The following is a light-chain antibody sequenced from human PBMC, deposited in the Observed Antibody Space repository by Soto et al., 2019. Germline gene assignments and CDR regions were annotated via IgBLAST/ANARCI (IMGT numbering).Light chain of an antibody. CDR3: QQYNSYEALSA. J-gene: IGKJ4*01. Sequence: DIQMTQSPSTLSASVGDRVTITCRASQSISSWLAWYQQKPGKAPKLLIYKASSLESGVPSRFSGSGSGTEFTLTISSLQPDDFATYYCQQYNSYEALSAFGGGTKVEIK. CDR1: QSISSW. V-gene: IGKV1-5*03. CDR2: KAS.